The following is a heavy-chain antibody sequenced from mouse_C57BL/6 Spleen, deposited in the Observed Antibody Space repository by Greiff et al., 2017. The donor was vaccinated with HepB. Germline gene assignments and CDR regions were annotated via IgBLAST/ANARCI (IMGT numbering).Heavy chain of an antibody. CDR2: IRNKANNHAT. J-gene: IGHJ2*01. CDR1: GFTFSDAW. CDR3: TRRDTTGSFDY. V-gene: IGHV6-6*01. D-gene: IGHD3-2*02. Sequence: EVQLQESGGGLVQPGGSMKLSCAASGFTFSDAWMDWVRQSPEKGLEWVAEIRNKANNHATYYAESVKGRFTISRDDSKSSVYLQMNSLRAEDTGIYYCTRRDTTGSFDYWGQGTTLTVSS.